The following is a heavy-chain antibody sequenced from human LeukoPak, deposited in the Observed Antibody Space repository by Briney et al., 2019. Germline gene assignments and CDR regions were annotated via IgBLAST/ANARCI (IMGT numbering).Heavy chain of an antibody. CDR1: GYTFTSYY. J-gene: IGHJ4*02. V-gene: IGHV1-46*01. D-gene: IGHD5-18*01. Sequence: ASVKVSCKASGYTFTSYYMHWVRQPPGQGLEWMGIINPSGGSTSYAQKFQGRVTMTRDMSTSTVYMELSSLRSEDTAVYYCATVGAGYSYGYYYFDYWGQGTLVTVSS. CDR2: INPSGGST. CDR3: ATVGAGYSYGYYYFDY.